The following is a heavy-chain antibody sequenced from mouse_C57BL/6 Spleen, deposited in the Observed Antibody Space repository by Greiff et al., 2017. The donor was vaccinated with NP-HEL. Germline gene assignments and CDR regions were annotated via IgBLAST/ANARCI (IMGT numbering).Heavy chain of an antibody. CDR1: GFTFSSYA. Sequence: EVHLVESGEGLVKPGGSLKLSCAASGFTFSSYAMSWVRQTPEKRLEWVAYISSGGDYIYYAATVKGRFTISRDNARNTLYLQMSSLKSEDTAMYYCTRAYSSYWYFDVWGTGTTVTVSS. V-gene: IGHV5-9-1*02. D-gene: IGHD2-10*01. CDR3: TRAYSSYWYFDV. CDR2: ISSGGDYI. J-gene: IGHJ1*03.